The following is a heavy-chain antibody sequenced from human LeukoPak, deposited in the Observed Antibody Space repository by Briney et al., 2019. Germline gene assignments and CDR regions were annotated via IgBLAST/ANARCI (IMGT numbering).Heavy chain of an antibody. CDR2: ITGSGDGR. J-gene: IGHJ4*02. CDR1: GFTFNNHA. CDR3: AKDILTYYYGSSGYYFDS. V-gene: IGHV3-23*01. Sequence: GGSLRLSCAASGFTFNNHAMTWVRQAPGKGLEWVSVITGSGDGRYYADSVKGRFTISRDNSKNTLHLQMNSLRAEDTALYYCAKDILTYYYGSSGYYFDSWGQGTRVAVSS. D-gene: IGHD3-3*01.